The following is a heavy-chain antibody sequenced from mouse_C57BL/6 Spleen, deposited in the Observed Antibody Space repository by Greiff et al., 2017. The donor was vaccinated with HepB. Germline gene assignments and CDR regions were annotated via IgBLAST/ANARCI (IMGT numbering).Heavy chain of an antibody. CDR1: GYAFSSYW. D-gene: IGHD1-1*01. J-gene: IGHJ1*03. Sequence: QVQLQQSGPELVKPGASVKISCKASGYAFSSYWMNWVKQRPGKGLEWIGRIYPGDGDTNYNGKFKGKATLTADKSSSTAYMQLSSLTSEDSAVYVCARSSASRRTREGNWYFDVWGTGTTVTVSS. CDR3: ARSSASRRTREGNWYFDV. CDR2: IYPGDGDT. V-gene: IGHV1-82*01.